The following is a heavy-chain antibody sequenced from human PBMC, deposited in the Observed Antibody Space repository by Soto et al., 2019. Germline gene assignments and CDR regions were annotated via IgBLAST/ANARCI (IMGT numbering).Heavy chain of an antibody. CDR1: GGSISSGGYY. D-gene: IGHD3-3*01. CDR2: IYYSGST. J-gene: IGHJ4*02. CDR3: ARSHITISSFFLKGTKGSRFFDY. V-gene: IGHV4-31*03. Sequence: QVQLQESGPGLVKPSQTLSLTCTVSGGSISSGGYYWSWIRQHPGKGLEWLGYIYYSGSTYYNPSLKSRVTISVDTSKNQFSLKLSSVTAADTAVYYCARSHITISSFFLKGTKGSRFFDYWGQGTLVTVSS.